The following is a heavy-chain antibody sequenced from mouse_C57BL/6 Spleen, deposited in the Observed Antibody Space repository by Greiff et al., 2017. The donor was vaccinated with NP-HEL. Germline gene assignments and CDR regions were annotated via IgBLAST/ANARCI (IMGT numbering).Heavy chain of an antibody. CDR3: ARPIYYGKPAWFAY. CDR2: IYPGDGDT. D-gene: IGHD2-1*01. J-gene: IGHJ3*01. V-gene: IGHV1-82*01. Sequence: VQLQQSGPELVKPGASVKISCKASGYAFSSSCMNWVKQRPGQGLEWIGRIYPGDGDTNYNGKFKGKATLTADKSSSTAYMQLSSLTSEDSAVDFCARPIYYGKPAWFAYWGQGTLVTVSA. CDR1: GYAFSSSC.